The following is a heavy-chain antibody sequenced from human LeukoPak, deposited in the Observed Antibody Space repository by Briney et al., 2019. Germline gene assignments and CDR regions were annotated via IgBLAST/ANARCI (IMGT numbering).Heavy chain of an antibody. D-gene: IGHD6-19*01. V-gene: IGHV1-8*01. CDR1: GYTFSSYD. J-gene: IGHJ4*02. CDR2: MNPNSGDT. CDR3: AILFRGRIAVVGNY. Sequence: ASVKVSCKASGYTFSSYDINWVRQATGQGLEWMGWMNPNSGDTGYAQKFQGRVTMTRNTSISTASMELSSLRSGDTAVYYCAILFRGRIAVVGNYWGQGTLVTVSS.